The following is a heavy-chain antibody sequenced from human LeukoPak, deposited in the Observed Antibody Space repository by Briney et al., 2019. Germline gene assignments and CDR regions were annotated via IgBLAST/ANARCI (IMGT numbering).Heavy chain of an antibody. D-gene: IGHD6-13*01. Sequence: GGSLRLSCAASGFTFDDYAMHWVRHAPGEGLEWVSGISWNSGSIGYADSVKGRFTISRDNAKNSLYLQMNSLRAEDTALYYCAKGIAAAVTYYFDYWGQGTLVTVSS. CDR3: AKGIAAAVTYYFDY. CDR1: GFTFDDYA. J-gene: IGHJ4*02. CDR2: ISWNSGSI. V-gene: IGHV3-9*01.